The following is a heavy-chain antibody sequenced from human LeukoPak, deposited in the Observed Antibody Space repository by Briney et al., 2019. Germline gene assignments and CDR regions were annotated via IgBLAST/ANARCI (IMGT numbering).Heavy chain of an antibody. V-gene: IGHV3-23*01. D-gene: IGHD1-26*01. Sequence: GGSLRLSCAASGFIFKNYAMMWVRQAPGKGLEWVSAIGGDGVGKDYADSVKGRFTISRDNFKDTVYLEMNSLRVEDTALHYCAKRVGGTPDYWGLGTLVTVAS. J-gene: IGHJ4*02. CDR2: IGGDGVGK. CDR1: GFIFKNYA. CDR3: AKRVGGTPDY.